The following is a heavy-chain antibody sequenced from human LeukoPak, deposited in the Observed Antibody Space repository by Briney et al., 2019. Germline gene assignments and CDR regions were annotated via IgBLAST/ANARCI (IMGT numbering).Heavy chain of an antibody. CDR2: ISGSGSAT. V-gene: IGHV3-23*01. D-gene: IGHD2/OR15-2a*01. CDR3: AKNNSARDGMDV. CDR1: VYRFNPFA. J-gene: IGHJ6*02. Sequence: GGSLRLSCAASVYRFNPFAMSWVRQAPGKGLEWVSGISGSGSATYYADSVKGRFTISRDNSKNTLYLQMNSLRADDKAVYYCAKNNSARDGMDVWGQGTTVTVSS.